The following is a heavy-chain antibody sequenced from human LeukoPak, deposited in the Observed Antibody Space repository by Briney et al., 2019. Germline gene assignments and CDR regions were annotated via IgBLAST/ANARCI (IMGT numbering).Heavy chain of an antibody. D-gene: IGHD1-26*01. J-gene: IGHJ4*02. V-gene: IGHV3-20*01. Sequence: GGSLRLSCAASGLTLDEYGMSWVRQAPGRGLEWVSGINRNGGITGYAESVKGRFTISRDNAKNSLYLQMNSLRAEDTASYHCARKGLGGELGGFDYWGQGTLVTVSS. CDR2: INRNGGIT. CDR1: GLTLDEYG. CDR3: ARKGLGGELGGFDY.